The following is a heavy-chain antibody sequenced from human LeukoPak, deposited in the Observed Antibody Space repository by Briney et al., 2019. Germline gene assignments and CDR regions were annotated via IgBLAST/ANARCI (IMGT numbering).Heavy chain of an antibody. Sequence: SETLSLTCAVYGGSFSGYYWSWIRQPPGNGLEWIGEINHSGYTNHNPSLKSRVTISVDTSKNQFSLRLSSVTAADTAVYYCARDLPPLSCPNGVCYYYGMDVWGQGTTVTVSS. CDR1: GGSFSGYY. CDR3: ARDLPPLSCPNGVCYYYGMDV. D-gene: IGHD2-8*01. J-gene: IGHJ6*02. V-gene: IGHV4-34*01. CDR2: INHSGYT.